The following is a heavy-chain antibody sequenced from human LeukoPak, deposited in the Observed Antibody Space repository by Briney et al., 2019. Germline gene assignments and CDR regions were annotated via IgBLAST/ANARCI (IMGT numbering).Heavy chain of an antibody. CDR2: MNPNSGNT. Sequence: ASVKVSCKASGYTFTSYDINWVRQATGQGHEWMGWMNPNSGNTGYAQKFQGRVTMTRNTSISTAYMELSSLRSEDTAVYYCARGRPRVDWFDPWGQGTLVTVSS. CDR3: ARGRPRVDWFDP. D-gene: IGHD2-15*01. J-gene: IGHJ5*02. CDR1: GYTFTSYD. V-gene: IGHV1-8*01.